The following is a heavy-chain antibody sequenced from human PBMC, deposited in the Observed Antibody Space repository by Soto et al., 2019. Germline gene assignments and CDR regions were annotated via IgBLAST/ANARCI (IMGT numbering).Heavy chain of an antibody. CDR2: IKQDGSEK. V-gene: IGHV3-7*01. J-gene: IGHJ3*02. CDR3: AREGEYSSSWYDAFDI. CDR1: GFTFSSYW. Sequence: GGSLRLSCAASGFTFSSYWMSWARQAPGKGLEWVANIKQDGSEKYYVDSVKGRFTISRDNAKNSLYLQMNSLRAEDTAVYYCAREGEYSSSWYDAFDIWGQGTMVTVSS. D-gene: IGHD6-13*01.